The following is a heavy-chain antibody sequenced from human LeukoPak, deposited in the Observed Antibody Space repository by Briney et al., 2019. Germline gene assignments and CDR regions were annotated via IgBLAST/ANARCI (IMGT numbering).Heavy chain of an antibody. Sequence: GGSLRLSCAASGFTFSNYWMSWVRQAPGKGLEWVANIKQDGSEKDYVDSVSGRFTISRDNAKNSLYLQMNSLRGEDTAVYYCAREISSWYRTEGRFDPWGQGTLVTVSS. CDR1: GFTFSNYW. CDR3: AREISSWYRTEGRFDP. D-gene: IGHD6-13*01. CDR2: IKQDGSEK. V-gene: IGHV3-7*01. J-gene: IGHJ5*02.